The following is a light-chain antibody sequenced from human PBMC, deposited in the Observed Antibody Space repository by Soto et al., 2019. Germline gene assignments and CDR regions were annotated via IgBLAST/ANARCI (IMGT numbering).Light chain of an antibody. Sequence: QSALTQPASVSGSLGQSITISCTGTGSDIAGYNYISWYQQLPGKAPKLMIYEVTIRPSGISNRFSGSKSGNTASLTISGLQAEDEADYFCTSFTSTSSLYVFGTVTKVTVL. CDR3: TSFTSTSSLYV. V-gene: IGLV2-14*01. CDR2: EVT. J-gene: IGLJ1*01. CDR1: GSDIAGYNY.